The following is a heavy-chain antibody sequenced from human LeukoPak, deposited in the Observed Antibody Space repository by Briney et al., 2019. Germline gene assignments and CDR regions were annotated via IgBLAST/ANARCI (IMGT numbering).Heavy chain of an antibody. CDR3: ATSVAGKFDS. CDR1: GFSFSKYS. V-gene: IGHV3-48*01. J-gene: IGHJ4*02. D-gene: IGHD6-19*01. Sequence: GGSLRLSCAASGFSFSKYSMNWVRQAPGKGLEWVSYLSSSSDPIYYADSVKGRFTISRDNAKNSLYLQINSLRAEDMAVYYCATSVAGKFDSWGQGTLVTVSS. CDR2: LSSSSDPI.